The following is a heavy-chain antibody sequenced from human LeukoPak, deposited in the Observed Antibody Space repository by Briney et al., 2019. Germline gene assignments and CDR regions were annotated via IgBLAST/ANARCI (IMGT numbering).Heavy chain of an antibody. Sequence: GGSLRLSCAASGFTFDDYGVNWVRQAPGKGLEWVSGGNWNGGSTNYADSVKGRFTMSRDNARNSVYLQMNSLRAEDTALYFCTRDRVVGPYQDYSYMDVWGNGTTVTVSS. D-gene: IGHD1-26*01. V-gene: IGHV3-20*04. CDR1: GFTFDDYG. CDR3: TRDRVVGPYQDYSYMDV. J-gene: IGHJ6*03. CDR2: GNWNGGST.